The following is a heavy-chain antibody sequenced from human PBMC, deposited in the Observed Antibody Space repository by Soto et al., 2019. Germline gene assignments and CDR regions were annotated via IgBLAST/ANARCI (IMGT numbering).Heavy chain of an antibody. CDR2: IYYSGST. CDR3: ARVVAVAGRADFDY. D-gene: IGHD6-19*01. J-gene: IGHJ4*02. CDR1: GGSIRSYY. Sequence: SETQSLTCTVSGGSIRSYYWSWIRQPPGKGLEWIGYIYYSGSTNYNPSLKSRVTISVDTSKNQFSLKLSSVTAADTAVYYCARVVAVAGRADFDYWGQGTLVTVSS. V-gene: IGHV4-59*01.